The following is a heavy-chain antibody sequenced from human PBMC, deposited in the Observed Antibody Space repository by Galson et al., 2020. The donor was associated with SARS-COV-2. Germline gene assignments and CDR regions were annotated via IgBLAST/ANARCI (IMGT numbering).Heavy chain of an antibody. CDR2: NSAYNGNT. CDR1: GYTFTSYG. D-gene: IGHD2-2*01. CDR3: ARIDCSSTSCLPPNYYGMDV. V-gene: IGHV1-18*01. Sequence: ASVKVSCKASGYTFTSYGISWVRQAPGQGLEWMGWNSAYNGNTKYAQKLQGRVTMTTDTSTSTAYMELRSLRSDDTAVYYCARIDCSSTSCLPPNYYGMDVWGQGTTVTVSS. J-gene: IGHJ6*02.